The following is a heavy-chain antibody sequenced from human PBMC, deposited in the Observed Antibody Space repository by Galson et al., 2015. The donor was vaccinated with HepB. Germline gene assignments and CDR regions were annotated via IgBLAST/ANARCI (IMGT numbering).Heavy chain of an antibody. Sequence: SVKVSCKASGYTFNNYYLHWVRQAPGQGLEWMGWINPDIGDTIYAQKFQGWVTMTRDTSISTVYMELSRLKSDDTAVYYCARSSGGSYFFPDVWGHGTLVTVSS. D-gene: IGHD1-26*01. J-gene: IGHJ6*01. CDR1: GYTFNNYY. CDR3: ARSSGGSYFFPDV. V-gene: IGHV1-2*04. CDR2: INPDIGDT.